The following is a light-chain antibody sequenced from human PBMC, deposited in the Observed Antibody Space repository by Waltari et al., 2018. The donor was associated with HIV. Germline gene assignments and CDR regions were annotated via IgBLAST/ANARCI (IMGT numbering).Light chain of an antibody. V-gene: IGKV1-39*01. CDR3: QQSYNNPRT. Sequence: DIQMTQSPSSLSASVGDRVTITCRASQTVSTFLNWYQQKPGKAPKLLIYAASSLQSGFPSRFSGIGSGTDFTLTISSLHPEDFATYYCQQSYNNPRTFGQGTKVEI. J-gene: IGKJ1*01. CDR2: AAS. CDR1: QTVSTF.